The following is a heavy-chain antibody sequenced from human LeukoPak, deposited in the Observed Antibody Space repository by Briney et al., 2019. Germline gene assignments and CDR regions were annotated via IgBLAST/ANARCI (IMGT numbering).Heavy chain of an antibody. CDR2: IYYSGRT. CDR3: ARTGSTVTMLYPFDH. Sequence: SETLSLTCTVSGDSISSDFWTWIRQPPGKGLEWIGYIYYSGRTNYNPSLKSRVTISVDTSKNQFSLKLSSVTAADTAVYYCARTGSTVTMLYPFDHWGQGTLVTVSS. D-gene: IGHD4-17*01. J-gene: IGHJ4*02. V-gene: IGHV4-59*01. CDR1: GDSISSDF.